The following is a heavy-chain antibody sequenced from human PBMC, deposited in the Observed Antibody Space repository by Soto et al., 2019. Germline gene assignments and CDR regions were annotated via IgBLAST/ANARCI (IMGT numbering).Heavy chain of an antibody. CDR1: GFTFSSYG. CDR3: AKDPTNAVTSRGWFDR. D-gene: IGHD4-17*01. Sequence: GGSLRLSCAASGFTFSSYGMHWVRQAPGKGLEWVAVISYDGSNKYYADSVKGRFTISRDNSKNTLYLQMNSLRAEDTAVYYCAKDPTNAVTSRGWFDRWGQGTLVTVSS. CDR2: ISYDGSNK. V-gene: IGHV3-30*18. J-gene: IGHJ5*02.